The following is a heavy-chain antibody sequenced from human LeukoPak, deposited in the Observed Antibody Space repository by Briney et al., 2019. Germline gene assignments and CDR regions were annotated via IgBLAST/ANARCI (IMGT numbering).Heavy chain of an antibody. V-gene: IGHV3-30*02. CDR1: GFTFSSYG. Sequence: GGSLRLSCTASGFTFSSYGMHWVRQAPGQGLEWVGFIRYYGSNKYYADSVKGRFTISRDDSKNTLYLQMNSLRAEDTAVYYCAKDHNTMIVVVIDPPWDAFDIWGQGTMVTVSS. D-gene: IGHD3-22*01. CDR2: IRYYGSNK. CDR3: AKDHNTMIVVVIDPPWDAFDI. J-gene: IGHJ3*02.